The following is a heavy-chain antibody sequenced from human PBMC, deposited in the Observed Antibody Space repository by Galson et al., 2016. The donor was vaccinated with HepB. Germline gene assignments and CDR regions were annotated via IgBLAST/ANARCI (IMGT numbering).Heavy chain of an antibody. Sequence: FYNPSLKSRVTISVDTSRNQFSLNLTTVSAADTAVYDCARRGVGFLKDAMDVWGQGTTVIVSS. J-gene: IGHJ6*02. V-gene: IGHV4-39*01. D-gene: IGHD3-10*01. CDR3: ARRGVGFLKDAMDV.